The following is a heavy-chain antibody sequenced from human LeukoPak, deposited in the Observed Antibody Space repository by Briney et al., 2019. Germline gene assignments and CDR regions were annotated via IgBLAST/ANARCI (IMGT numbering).Heavy chain of an antibody. D-gene: IGHD7-27*01. J-gene: IGHJ6*03. V-gene: IGHV3-23*01. CDR2: ISGSGGST. CDR3: ARGRLPWGSPSYYYYYMAV. CDR1: GFTFSSYA. Sequence: GGSLRLSCAASGFTFSSYAMSWVRQAPGKGLEWVSGISGSGGSTYSADSVKGRFTISRDNSKNTLYLQMNSLRAEDTAVYYCARGRLPWGSPSYYYYYMAVWGKGTTVTVSS.